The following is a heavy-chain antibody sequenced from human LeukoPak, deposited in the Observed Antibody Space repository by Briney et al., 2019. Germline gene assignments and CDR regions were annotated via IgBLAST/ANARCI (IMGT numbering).Heavy chain of an antibody. J-gene: IGHJ4*02. D-gene: IGHD5-24*01. CDR2: ISADGGTT. CDR1: GFTFDDYA. Sequence: GGFLRLSCATSGFTFDDYAMHWVRQAPGKGLEWVSVISADGGTTFYADSVKRRFTISRDNSKNPLYLQMNSLRPEDTALYYCAKDLSGDGYNWGIFDYWGQGNMVTVSS. V-gene: IGHV3-43*02. CDR3: AKDLSGDGYNWGIFDY.